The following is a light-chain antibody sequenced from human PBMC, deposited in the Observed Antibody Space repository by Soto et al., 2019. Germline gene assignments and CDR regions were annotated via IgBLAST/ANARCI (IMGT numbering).Light chain of an antibody. CDR3: ASWDDRLDVVV. J-gene: IGLJ2*01. CDR2: RNT. V-gene: IGLV1-44*01. Sequence: QPVLTQPPSASGTPGQRVTISCSGSTSNIGSDTVNWYQQLPGTAPKLLIYRNTQRPSGVPDRFSGSKSGASASLAISGLQSEDEADYYCASWDDRLDVVVFGGGTKLTVL. CDR1: TSNIGSDT.